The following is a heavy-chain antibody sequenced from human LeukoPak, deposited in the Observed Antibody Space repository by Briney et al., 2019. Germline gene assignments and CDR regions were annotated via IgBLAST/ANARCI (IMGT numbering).Heavy chain of an antibody. V-gene: IGHV3-33*08. CDR1: KFTFSNYG. CDR2: IWYDGSNK. Sequence: GGSLRLSCTASKFTFSNYGMHWVRQAPGKGLEWVAVIWYDGSNKYYADSVKGRFTISRDNSKNTLYLQMNSLRAEDTAVYYCAREGGSYYDFDYWGQGTLVTVSS. J-gene: IGHJ4*02. CDR3: AREGGSYYDFDY. D-gene: IGHD1-26*01.